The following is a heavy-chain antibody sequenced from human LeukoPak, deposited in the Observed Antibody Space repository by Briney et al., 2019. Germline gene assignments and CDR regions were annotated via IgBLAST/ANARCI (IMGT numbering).Heavy chain of an antibody. CDR1: GFTFDDYA. CDR3: AKGDFWSGRGDAFDI. Sequence: GGSLRLSCAASGFTFDDYAMHWVRQAPGKGLEWVSLISGDGGSTYYADSVKGRFTISRDNSKNSLYLQMNSLRAEDTALYYCAKGDFWSGRGDAFDIWGQGTMVTVSS. CDR2: ISGDGGST. V-gene: IGHV3-43*02. J-gene: IGHJ3*02. D-gene: IGHD3-3*01.